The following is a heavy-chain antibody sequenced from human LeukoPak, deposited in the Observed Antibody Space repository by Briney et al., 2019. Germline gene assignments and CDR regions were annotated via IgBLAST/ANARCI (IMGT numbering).Heavy chain of an antibody. V-gene: IGHV3-48*02. J-gene: IGHJ4*02. D-gene: IGHD5-12*01. CDR2: ISSTSSTI. Sequence: GGSLRLSCAASGFTFSSYSMNWVRQAPGKGLEWVSYISSTSSTIYYADSVKGRFTISRDNAKNSLFLQMNSLRDDDTAVYFCARDYIWAYEYWGQGTLVTVSS. CDR3: ARDYIWAYEY. CDR1: GFTFSSYS.